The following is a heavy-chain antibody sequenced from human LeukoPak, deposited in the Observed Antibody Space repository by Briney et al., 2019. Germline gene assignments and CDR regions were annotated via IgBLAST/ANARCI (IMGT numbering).Heavy chain of an antibody. CDR3: ARVVYGDSSKDFDY. Sequence: SETLSLTCAVYGESFSGYYWSWIRQPPGRGLEWIGEVNHGGTTNYNPSLKSRVIISADTSKNQFSLKLNSVTAADTAVYYCARVVYGDSSKDFDYWGQGTLVTVSS. D-gene: IGHD4-17*01. V-gene: IGHV4-34*01. CDR2: VNHGGTT. CDR1: GESFSGYY. J-gene: IGHJ4*02.